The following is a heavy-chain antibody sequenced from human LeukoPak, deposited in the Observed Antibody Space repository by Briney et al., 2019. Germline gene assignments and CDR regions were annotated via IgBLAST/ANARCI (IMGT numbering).Heavy chain of an antibody. CDR3: ARPDYGASGDY. V-gene: IGHV3-33*01. D-gene: IGHD4-17*01. Sequence: SGGSVRLSCAASGFTFSRFNLHWVRQAPGKGLEWVAVIWHDGSNKYYTDSVKGRFTISRDDSKNTLYLQMNSLKAEDTAVYYCARPDYGASGDYWGQGTLVTVSS. J-gene: IGHJ4*02. CDR2: IWHDGSNK. CDR1: GFTFSRFN.